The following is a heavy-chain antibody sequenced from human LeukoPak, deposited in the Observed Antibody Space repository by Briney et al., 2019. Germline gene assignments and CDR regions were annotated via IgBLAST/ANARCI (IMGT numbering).Heavy chain of an antibody. CDR3: ARVDSSGYYSFDY. V-gene: IGHV4-30-2*01. CDR1: GGSISSGGYS. Sequence: SETLSLTCAVSGGSISSGGYSWSWIRQPPGKGLEWIGYIYHSGSTYYNPSLKSRVTISVDRSKNQFSLKLSSVTAADTAVYYCARVDSSGYYSFDYWGQGTLVTVPS. D-gene: IGHD3-22*01. CDR2: IYHSGST. J-gene: IGHJ4*02.